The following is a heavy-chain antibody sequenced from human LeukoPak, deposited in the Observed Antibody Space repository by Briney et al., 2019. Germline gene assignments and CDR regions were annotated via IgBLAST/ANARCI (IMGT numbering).Heavy chain of an antibody. J-gene: IGHJ4*02. CDR1: GFTMCDYY. CDR2: ISGTGSTI. Sequence: GGSLRLSCEVSGFTMCDYYMMWVRQAPGKGLEWISCISGTGSTIYYADSMKGRFTISRDIGKKSVYLQMTALRADDTAVYYCSRGSYDLWSGFSYWGQGTLVTVSS. CDR3: SRGSYDLWSGFSY. V-gene: IGHV3-69-1*02. D-gene: IGHD3-3*01.